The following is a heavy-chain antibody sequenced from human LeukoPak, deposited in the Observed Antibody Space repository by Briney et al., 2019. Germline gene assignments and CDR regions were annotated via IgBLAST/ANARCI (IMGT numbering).Heavy chain of an antibody. CDR1: GGSFSGYY. D-gene: IGHD5-18*01. CDR3: ARGGYSYGSPLGY. V-gene: IGHV4-34*01. CDR2: INHSGST. Sequence: SETLSLTCAVYGGSFSGYYWSWIRQPPGKGLEWIGEINHSGSTNYNPSLKSRVTISVDTSKNQFSLKLSSVTAADTAAYYCARGGYSYGSPLGYWGQGTLVTVSS. J-gene: IGHJ4*02.